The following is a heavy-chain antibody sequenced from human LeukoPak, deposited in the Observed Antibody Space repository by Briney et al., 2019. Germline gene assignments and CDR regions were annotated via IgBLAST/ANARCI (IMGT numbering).Heavy chain of an antibody. V-gene: IGHV3-30*04. J-gene: IGHJ4*02. CDR3: ARGLGYCTSTSCYGGDY. CDR2: RSSDGSDG. CDR1: GFTCCGYA. D-gene: IGHD2-2*01. Sequence: PGGSLRLSCGAAGFTCCGYAMHGVRQVPGKGLEWVAVRSSDGSDGYYADSVRGRFTISRDNSVNTLYLQMNSLRAEDTAVYYCARGLGYCTSTSCYGGDYWGQGTLVTVSS.